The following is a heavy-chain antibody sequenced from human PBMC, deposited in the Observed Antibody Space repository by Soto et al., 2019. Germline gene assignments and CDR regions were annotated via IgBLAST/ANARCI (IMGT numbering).Heavy chain of an antibody. CDR1: GFTFSSYG. D-gene: IGHD1-1*01. Sequence: GGSLRLSCAASGFTFSSYGMHWVRQAPGKGLEWVAVIWYDGSNKYYADSVKGRFTISRDNSKNTLYLQMNSLRAEDTAVYYCARDFLNERGYYYYGMDVWGQGTTVTAP. CDR3: ARDFLNERGYYYYGMDV. V-gene: IGHV3-33*01. CDR2: IWYDGSNK. J-gene: IGHJ6*02.